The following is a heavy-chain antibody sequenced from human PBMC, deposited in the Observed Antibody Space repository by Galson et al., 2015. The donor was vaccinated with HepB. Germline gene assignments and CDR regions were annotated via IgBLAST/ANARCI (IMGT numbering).Heavy chain of an antibody. J-gene: IGHJ4*02. CDR3: ANGGAIVGSNFDN. D-gene: IGHD1-26*01. Sequence: SLRLSCAASGFTFSNAWMSWVRQAPGKGLEWVGRIKSKTDGGTTDYAAPVKGRFTISRDDSKNTLYLQMNSLKTEDTAVYYCANGGAIVGSNFDNWGQGTLVTVSS. CDR1: GFTFSNAW. CDR2: IKSKTDGGTT. V-gene: IGHV3-15*01.